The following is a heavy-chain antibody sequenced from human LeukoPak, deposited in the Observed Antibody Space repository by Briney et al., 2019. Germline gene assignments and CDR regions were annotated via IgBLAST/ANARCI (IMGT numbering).Heavy chain of an antibody. D-gene: IGHD7-27*01. V-gene: IGHV7-4-1*02. CDR2: INTNTGNP. CDR3: ARLDRTGEPDRDAFDI. J-gene: IGHJ3*02. CDR1: GYTFTSYA. Sequence: ASVKVSCKASGYTFTSYAMNWVRQAPGQGLEWMGWINTNTGNPTYAQGFTGRFVFSLDTSVSTAYLQISSLKAEDTAVYYCARLDRTGEPDRDAFDIWGQGTMATVSS.